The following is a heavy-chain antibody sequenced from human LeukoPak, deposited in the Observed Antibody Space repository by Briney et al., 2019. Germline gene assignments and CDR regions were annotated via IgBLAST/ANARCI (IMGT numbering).Heavy chain of an antibody. Sequence: GGSLSLXCAASGVIFSSYWMSWVRQAPGKGLEWVAKINQDGSETYYVDSMRGRFTISGDNAKNSLYQQITSMTAEQPAVYYCARERGYCSYGVCTLGVWYFDLWGRGTLVTVSS. CDR1: GVIFSSYW. J-gene: IGHJ2*01. D-gene: IGHD2-8*01. CDR3: ARERGYCSYGVCTLGVWYFDL. CDR2: INQDGSET. V-gene: IGHV3-7*01.